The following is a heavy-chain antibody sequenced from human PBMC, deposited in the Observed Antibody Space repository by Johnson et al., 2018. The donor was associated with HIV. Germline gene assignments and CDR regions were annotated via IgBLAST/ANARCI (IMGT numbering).Heavy chain of an antibody. V-gene: IGHV3-30*04. J-gene: IGHJ3*02. CDR2: ISYDGSNK. Sequence: QVQLVESGGGVVQPGRSLRLSCAASGFTFSSYAMHWVRQAPGKGLEWVAVISYDGSNKYYADSVKGRFTISRDNSKNTLYLQMNSLRVEYTAVYFCGSLGDGHQKGAFEIWGHGTMV. CDR3: GSLGDGHQKGAFEI. CDR1: GFTFSSYA. D-gene: IGHD3-16*01.